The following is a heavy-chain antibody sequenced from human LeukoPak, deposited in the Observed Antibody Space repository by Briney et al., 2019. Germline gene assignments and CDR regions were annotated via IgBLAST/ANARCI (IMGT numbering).Heavy chain of an antibody. V-gene: IGHV4-59*01. Sequence: SETLSLTCTVSGGSISSYYWSWIRQPPGKGLEGIGYTYYSGSTNYNPSLKSRVTISVDTSKNQFSLKLSSVTAEETAVYYCARAVLEWLPYPVSDYYYYMDVWGKGTPVTVSS. CDR3: ARAVLEWLPYPVSDYYYYMDV. CDR2: TYYSGST. D-gene: IGHD3-3*01. CDR1: GGSISSYY. J-gene: IGHJ6*03.